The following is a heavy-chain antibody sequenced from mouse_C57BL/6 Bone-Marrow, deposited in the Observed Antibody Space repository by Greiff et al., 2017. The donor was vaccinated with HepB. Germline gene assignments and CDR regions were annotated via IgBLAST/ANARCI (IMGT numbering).Heavy chain of an antibody. D-gene: IGHD6-5*01. CDR3: TTPYDFYAMDY. CDR2: IDPENGDT. V-gene: IGHV14-4*01. J-gene: IGHJ4*01. CDR1: GFNIKDDY. Sequence: VQLQQSGAELVRPGASVKLSCTASGFNIKDDYMHWVKQRPEQGLEWIGWIDPENGDTEYASKFQGKATITADTSSTTAYLQLSSLTSEDTAVYYCTTPYDFYAMDYWGQGTSVTVSS.